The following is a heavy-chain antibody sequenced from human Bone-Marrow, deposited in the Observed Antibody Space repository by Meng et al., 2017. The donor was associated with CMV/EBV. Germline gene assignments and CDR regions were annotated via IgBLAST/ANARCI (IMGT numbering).Heavy chain of an antibody. J-gene: IGHJ3*02. D-gene: IGHD3-3*01. V-gene: IGHV1-18*01. CDR2: ISAYNGNT. CDR1: GYTFTSYG. Sequence: ASVKVSCKASGYTFTSYGISWVRQAPGQGLEWMGWISAYNGNTNYAQKLQGRVTMTTDTSTSTAYMELRSLRSDDTAVYYCAREDWSYYEFWGGYSGLDAFDIWGQGTMVTVSS. CDR3: AREDWSYYEFWGGYSGLDAFDI.